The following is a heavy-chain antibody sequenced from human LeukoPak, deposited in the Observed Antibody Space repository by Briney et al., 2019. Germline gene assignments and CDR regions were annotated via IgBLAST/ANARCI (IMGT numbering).Heavy chain of an antibody. D-gene: IGHD3-9*01. J-gene: IGHJ5*02. CDR1: GGSFSGYN. CDR2: INHSGST. V-gene: IGHV4-34*01. Sequence: SETLSLTCAVSGGSFSGYNWSWVRQPPGKGLEWIGEINHSGSTNYNPSLKSRVTISVDTSKNQFSLTLFSVTPAHTALFYCARGDILTFYSTWGQGTLVTVSS. CDR3: ARGDILTFYST.